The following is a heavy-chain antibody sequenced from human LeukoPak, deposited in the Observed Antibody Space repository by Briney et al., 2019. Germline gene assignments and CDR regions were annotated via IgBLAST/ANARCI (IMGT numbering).Heavy chain of an antibody. Sequence: PSETLSPTCTVSGYSISSTYYWGWIRQPPGKGLEWVGSVFHSGNTYYNPSLKSRLTISADTSKNQFSLTLTSVTAADTAVYYCARDRSVGVLPAPPFDFWGQGTLVTVSS. CDR2: VFHSGNT. CDR1: GYSISSTYY. V-gene: IGHV4-38-2*02. CDR3: ARDRSVGVLPAPPFDF. J-gene: IGHJ4*02. D-gene: IGHD6-6*01.